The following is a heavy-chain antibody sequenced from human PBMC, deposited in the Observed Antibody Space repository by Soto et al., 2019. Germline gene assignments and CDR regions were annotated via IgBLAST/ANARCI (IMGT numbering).Heavy chain of an antibody. CDR2: ISSSSSYI. Sequence: EVQLVESGGGLVKPGGSLRLSCAASGFTLSSYSMNWVRQAPGKGLEWVASISSSSSYIYYAASVKGRFTISRDKAKNSLFLQMSSLRAADTALYYCARHQGPAAGNYGMDVWGRGTTVTVSS. J-gene: IGHJ6*02. D-gene: IGHD6-13*01. CDR3: ARHQGPAAGNYGMDV. CDR1: GFTLSSYS. V-gene: IGHV3-21*02.